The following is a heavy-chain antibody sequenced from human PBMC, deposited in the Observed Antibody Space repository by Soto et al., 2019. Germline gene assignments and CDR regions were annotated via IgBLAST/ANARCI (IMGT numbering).Heavy chain of an antibody. D-gene: IGHD3-10*01. CDR2: INQSGST. V-gene: IGHV4-34*01. CDR3: ARGRITVVRGAHSTYYYYYLDV. CDR1: GGSFSGYY. Sequence: QVQLQQWGAGLLKPSETLSLTCAVYGGSFSGYYWSWIRQPPGKGLEWIGEINQSGSTNYNPSLKRRVTMPVDPSMNLFSLMRSSVAAADTAVYYCARGRITVVRGAHSTYYYYYLDVWGKGTTVSVSS. J-gene: IGHJ6*03.